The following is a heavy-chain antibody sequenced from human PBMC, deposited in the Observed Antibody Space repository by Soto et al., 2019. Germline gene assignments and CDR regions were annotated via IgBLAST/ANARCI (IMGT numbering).Heavy chain of an antibody. J-gene: IGHJ4*02. CDR1: GGSISSGGYY. V-gene: IGHV4-31*03. CDR3: ARGQVGIVATISPDY. CDR2: IYYSGST. D-gene: IGHD5-12*01. Sequence: QVQLQESGPGLVKPSQTLSLTCTVSGGSISSGGYYWSWIRQHPGKGLEWIGYIYYSGSTYYNPSLKSRVTISVDTSKNQFSLKLSSVTAADTAVYYCARGQVGIVATISPDYWGQGTLVTVSS.